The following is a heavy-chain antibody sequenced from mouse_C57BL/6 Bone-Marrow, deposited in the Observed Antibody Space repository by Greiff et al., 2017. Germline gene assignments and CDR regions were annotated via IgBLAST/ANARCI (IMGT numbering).Heavy chain of an antibody. CDR3: ARGGNSMVTTKGFAY. V-gene: IGHV1-69*01. Sequence: LQQPGAELVMPGASVKLSCKASGYTFTSYWMHWVKQRPGQGLEWIGEIDPSDSYTNYNQKFKGKSTLTVDKSSSTAYMQLSSLTSEDSAVYYCARGGNSMVTTKGFAYWGQGTLVTVSA. CDR1: GYTFTSYW. D-gene: IGHD2-1*01. J-gene: IGHJ3*01. CDR2: IDPSDSYT.